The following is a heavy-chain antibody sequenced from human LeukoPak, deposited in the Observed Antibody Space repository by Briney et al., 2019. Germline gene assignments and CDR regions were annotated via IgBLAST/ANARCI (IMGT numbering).Heavy chain of an antibody. CDR3: ARHRSSSWVDY. D-gene: IGHD6-13*01. CDR2: IYYSGST. V-gene: IGHV4-59*08. J-gene: IGHJ4*02. Sequence: SETLSLTCTVSGGSISSYYWSWIRQPPGKGLEWIGYIYYSGSTNYNPSLKSRVTISVDTSKNQFSLKLSSVTAADTAVYYCARHRSSSWVDYWDQGTLVTVSS. CDR1: GGSISSYY.